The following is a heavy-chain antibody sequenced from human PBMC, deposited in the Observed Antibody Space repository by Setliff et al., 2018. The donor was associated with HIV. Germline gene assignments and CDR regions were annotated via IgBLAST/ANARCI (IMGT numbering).Heavy chain of an antibody. J-gene: IGHJ4*02. CDR2: MNPDSGNT. CDR3: AKAMDHLPYFFDS. Sequence: AASVKVSCKASGYTFINYDIYWLRQTTGQGLEWMGWMNPDSGNTGYAQKFQGRVTMTRNTSISTAYMDLSSLRAEDTAVYYCAKAMDHLPYFFDSWGQGALVTVSS. V-gene: IGHV1-8*02. D-gene: IGHD2-2*03. CDR1: GYTFINYD.